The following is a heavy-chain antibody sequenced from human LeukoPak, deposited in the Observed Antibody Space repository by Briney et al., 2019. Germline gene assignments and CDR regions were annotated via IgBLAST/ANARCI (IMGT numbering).Heavy chain of an antibody. D-gene: IGHD3-10*01. CDR1: GGSFSGYY. Sequence: PSETLSLTCAVYGGSFSGYYWSWIRQPPGKGLEWIGEINHSGSTNYNPSLKSRVTISVDTSKNQFSLKLSSVTAADTAVYYCARDVRNYYPYWGQGTLVTVSS. CDR3: ARDVRNYYPY. CDR2: INHSGST. V-gene: IGHV4-34*01. J-gene: IGHJ4*02.